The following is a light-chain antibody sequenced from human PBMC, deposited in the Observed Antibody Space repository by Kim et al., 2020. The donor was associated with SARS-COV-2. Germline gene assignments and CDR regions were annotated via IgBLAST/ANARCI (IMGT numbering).Light chain of an antibody. J-gene: IGKJ5*01. CDR1: ESVDSSK. CDR2: GAS. CDR3: QQFGGSPPIT. V-gene: IGKV3-20*01. Sequence: EIVLTQSPGTLSSSPGETATFSCRASESVDSSKLAWYKQKPGQAPRLLIFGASSRATGIPDRFSGSGSGTDFTLTISRLEPEDFAVYYCQQFGGSPPITFGRGTRLEIK.